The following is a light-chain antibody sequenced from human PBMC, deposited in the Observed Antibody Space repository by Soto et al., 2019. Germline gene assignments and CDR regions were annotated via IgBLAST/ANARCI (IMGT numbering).Light chain of an antibody. V-gene: IGKV4-1*01. Sequence: DFVMTQSPDSLAVSLGERATINCKCSQSVLYSPNNQNYLAWYQQKPGQPPKLLIYWASTRESGVPDRFSGSGSGTDFTLTISSLQAEDVAVYYCQQYYSTPMYTFGQGTKLEIK. J-gene: IGKJ2*01. CDR2: WAS. CDR1: QSVLYSPNNQNY. CDR3: QQYYSTPMYT.